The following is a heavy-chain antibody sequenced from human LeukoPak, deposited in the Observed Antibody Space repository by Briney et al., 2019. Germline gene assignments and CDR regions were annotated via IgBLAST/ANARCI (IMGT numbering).Heavy chain of an antibody. CDR2: ISSSSSYI. V-gene: IGHV3-21*01. CDR3: ARDFEARATLSLTSDY. D-gene: IGHD1-26*01. J-gene: IGHJ4*02. CDR1: GFTFSNAW. Sequence: GGSLRLSCAASGFTFSNAWMSWVRQAPGKGLEWVSSISSSSSYIYYADSVKGRFTISRDNAKNSLYLQMNSLRAEDTAVYYCARDFEARATLSLTSDYWGQGTLVTVSS.